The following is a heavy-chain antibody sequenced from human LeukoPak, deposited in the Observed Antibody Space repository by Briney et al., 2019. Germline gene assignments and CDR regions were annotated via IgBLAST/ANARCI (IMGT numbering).Heavy chain of an antibody. CDR1: GFTFVNYA. CDR2: VNGGGERT. CDR3: AFVGWSSNY. Sequence: GGSLRLSCAASGFTFVNYALTWVRQAPGQGLEWVATVNGGGERTYYADSVKGRFTISRDNSKNTLSLQTNSLRLEDTAVYYCAFVGWSSNYWGQGTLVTVSS. V-gene: IGHV3-23*01. D-gene: IGHD6-19*01. J-gene: IGHJ4*02.